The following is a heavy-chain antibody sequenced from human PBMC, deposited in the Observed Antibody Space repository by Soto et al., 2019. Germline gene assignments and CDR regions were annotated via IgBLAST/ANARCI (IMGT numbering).Heavy chain of an antibody. V-gene: IGHV1-18*01. CDR2: ISAYSGKT. J-gene: IGHJ4*02. D-gene: IGHD3-3*01. CDR1: GYTLTSYG. CDR3: ARDNSGDFWSGYSHYYFDY. Sequence: ASVKVSCKASGYTLTSYGISWVRQVPGQGLEWMGWISAYSGKTNYAQMLQGRLTMTTDTSTTTAYMELRSLRSDDTAVYYCARDNSGDFWSGYSHYYFDYWGQGTLVTVSS.